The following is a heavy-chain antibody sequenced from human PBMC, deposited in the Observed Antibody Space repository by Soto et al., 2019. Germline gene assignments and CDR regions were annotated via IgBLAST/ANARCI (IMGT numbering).Heavy chain of an antibody. V-gene: IGHV1-58*01. J-gene: IGHJ5*02. D-gene: IGHD3-9*01. CDR3: AEVHVRYFDWLNWFDP. CDR2: IVVGSGNT. CDR1: GLTFTSSA. Sequence: GASVKVSCKASGLTFTSSAVQWVRQARGQRLEWIGWIVVGSGNTNYAQKFQERVTITRDMSTSTAYMELSSLRSEDTAVYYCAEVHVRYFDWLNWFDPWGQGTLVTVSS.